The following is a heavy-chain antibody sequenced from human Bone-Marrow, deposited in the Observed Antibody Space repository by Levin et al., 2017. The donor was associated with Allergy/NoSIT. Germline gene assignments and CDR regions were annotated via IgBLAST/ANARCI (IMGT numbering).Heavy chain of an antibody. CDR2: ISSSGTDM. J-gene: IGHJ3*02. D-gene: IGHD2-8*02. CDR1: GFTFSLYS. V-gene: IGHV3-21*01. Sequence: GGSLRLSCTVSGFTFSLYSMNWVRQAPGKGLEWVSSISSSGTDMYNADSVKGRFTISRDNAKNSLNLQMNSLRAEDTAVYYCARGIIGDVRVAHKEAFDIWGQGTMVSVSS. CDR3: ARGIIGDVRVAHKEAFDI.